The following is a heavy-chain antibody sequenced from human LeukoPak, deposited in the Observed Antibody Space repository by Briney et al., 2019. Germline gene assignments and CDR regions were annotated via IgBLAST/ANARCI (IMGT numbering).Heavy chain of an antibody. CDR2: INHSGST. CDR1: GGSFSGYY. J-gene: IGHJ4*02. V-gene: IGHV4-34*01. CDR3: ARGSPGGWYEYYFDY. Sequence: SETLSLTCAVYGGSFSGYYWSWIRQPPGKGLEWIGEINHSGSTNYNPSLKSRVTISVDTSKNQFSLKLSSVTAADTAVYYCARGSPGGWYEYYFDYWGQGTLVTVSS. D-gene: IGHD6-19*01.